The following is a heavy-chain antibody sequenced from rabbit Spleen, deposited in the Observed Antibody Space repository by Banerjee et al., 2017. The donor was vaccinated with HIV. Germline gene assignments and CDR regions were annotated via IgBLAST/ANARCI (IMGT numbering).Heavy chain of an antibody. J-gene: IGHJ3*01. Sequence: QEQLVESGGGLVQPEGSLTLTCTASGFSFSSSYYLCWVRQAPGKGLEWIGCIHTVRGSTYYASWAKGRFTISKTSSTTVTLQMTSLTAADTATYFCARYFTGSGAYDLWGQGTLVTVS. D-gene: IGHD1-1*01. CDR3: ARYFTGSGAYDL. CDR2: IHTVRGST. V-gene: IGHV1S45*01. CDR1: GFSFSSSYY.